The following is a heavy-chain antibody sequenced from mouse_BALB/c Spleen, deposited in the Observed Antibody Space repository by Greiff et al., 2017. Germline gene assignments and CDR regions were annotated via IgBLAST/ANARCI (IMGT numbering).Heavy chain of an antibody. J-gene: IGHJ4*01. D-gene: IGHD2-1*01. CDR2: IDPSDSET. CDR1: GYSFTSYW. V-gene: IGHV1S127*01. CDR3: ARRNGNYVDAMDY. Sequence: VQLQQSGPQLVRPGASVKISCKASGYSFTSYWMHWVKQRPGQGLEWIGMIDPSDSETRLNQKFKDKATLTVDKSSSTAYMQLSSPTSEDSAVYYCARRNGNYVDAMDYWGQGTSVTVSS.